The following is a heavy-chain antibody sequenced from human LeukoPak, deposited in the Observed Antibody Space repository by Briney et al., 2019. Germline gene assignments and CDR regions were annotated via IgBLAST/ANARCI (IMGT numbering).Heavy chain of an antibody. CDR2: IRSKAKSYAT. V-gene: IGHV3-73*01. J-gene: IGHJ4*02. Sequence: GGSLRLSCAASGFTFSGSAMHWVRQASGKGLEWVGRIRSKAKSYATVYAASVKGRFTTSRDDSKNTAYLQMNSLKTEDTAVYYCTAYCSSTSCLDLIDYWGQGTLVTVSS. CDR3: TAYCSSTSCLDLIDY. CDR1: GFTFSGSA. D-gene: IGHD2-2*01.